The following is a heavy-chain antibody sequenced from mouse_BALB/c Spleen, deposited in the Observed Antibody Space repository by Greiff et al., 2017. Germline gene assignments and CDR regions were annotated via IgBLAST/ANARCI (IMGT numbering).Heavy chain of an antibody. CDR3: ARDTGYAPFAY. V-gene: IGHV7-3*02. CDR1: GFTFTDYY. J-gene: IGHJ3*01. D-gene: IGHD2-2*01. CDR2: IRNKANGYTP. Sequence: EVQLVESGGGLVQPGGSLRLSCATSGFTFTDYYMSWVRQPPGKALEWLGFIRNKANGYTPEYSASVKGRFTISRDNSQSIRYLQMNTLRAEDSATYYCARDTGYAPFAYWGQGTLVTVSA.